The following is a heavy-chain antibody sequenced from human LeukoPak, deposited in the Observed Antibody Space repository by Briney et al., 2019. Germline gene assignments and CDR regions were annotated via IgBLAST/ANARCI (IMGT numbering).Heavy chain of an antibody. Sequence: SETLSLTCTVSGGSISSYYWSWIRQPAGKGLEWIGRIYTSGSTNYNPSLKSRVTMSVDTSKNQFSLKLSSVTAADTAVYYCARTLNYYGSGSYLGYWGQGTLVTVSS. D-gene: IGHD3-10*01. J-gene: IGHJ4*02. CDR1: GGSISSYY. CDR2: IYTSGST. CDR3: ARTLNYYGSGSYLGY. V-gene: IGHV4-4*07.